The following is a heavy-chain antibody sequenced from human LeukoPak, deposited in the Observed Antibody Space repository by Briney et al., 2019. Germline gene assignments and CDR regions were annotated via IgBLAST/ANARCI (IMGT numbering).Heavy chain of an antibody. Sequence: GGSLRLSCAASGFTFDDYAMHWVRHAPGKGLEWVSLIRWDGATTHYAGSVKGRFTVSRDNSKNSLSLQMNSLRTEDTAFYFCAKSRYYHSSTKTAYFDYWGQGTLVTVSS. CDR3: AKSRYYHSSTKTAYFDY. CDR2: IRWDGATT. J-gene: IGHJ4*02. V-gene: IGHV3-43D*03. CDR1: GFTFDDYA. D-gene: IGHD3-22*01.